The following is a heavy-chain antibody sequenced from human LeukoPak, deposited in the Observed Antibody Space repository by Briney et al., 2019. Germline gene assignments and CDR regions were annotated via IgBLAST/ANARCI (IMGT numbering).Heavy chain of an antibody. Sequence: SVKISCKASGGTFSSYAISWVRQAPGQGLEWMGGIIPIFGTANYAQKFQGRVTITVDESTSTAYMELSSLRSEDTAVYYCARGSQDSPDYDFWSGSTTYFDYWGQGTLVTVSS. CDR1: GGTFSSYA. J-gene: IGHJ4*02. CDR2: IIPIFGTA. D-gene: IGHD3-3*01. CDR3: ARGSQDSPDYDFWSGSTTYFDY. V-gene: IGHV1-69*13.